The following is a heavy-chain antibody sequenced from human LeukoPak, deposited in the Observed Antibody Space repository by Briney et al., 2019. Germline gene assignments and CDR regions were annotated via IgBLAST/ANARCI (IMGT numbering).Heavy chain of an antibody. D-gene: IGHD3-22*01. Sequence: SETLSLTCAVYGGSLSGYYWSWIRQPPGKGLEWIGEINHSGSTNYNPSLKSRVTISVDTSKNQFSLRLSSVTAADTAVYYCARVVVMDWFDPWGQGTLVTVSS. CDR2: INHSGST. V-gene: IGHV4-34*01. CDR1: GGSLSGYY. J-gene: IGHJ5*02. CDR3: ARVVVMDWFDP.